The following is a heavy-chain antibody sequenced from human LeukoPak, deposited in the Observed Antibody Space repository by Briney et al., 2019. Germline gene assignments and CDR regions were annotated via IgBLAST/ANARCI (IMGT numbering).Heavy chain of an antibody. CDR3: ARNENSGWGYFDY. CDR2: IGGSNGIT. CDR1: RFTFNSYA. Sequence: GGSLRLSCAASRFTFNSYAMSWVRQAPGKGLEWVSVIGGSNGITFYVGSVKGRFTISRDNSKDTLYLQVNSLRAEDTAVYYCARNENSGWGYFDYWGQGTLVTVSS. V-gene: IGHV3-23*01. D-gene: IGHD5-12*01. J-gene: IGHJ4*02.